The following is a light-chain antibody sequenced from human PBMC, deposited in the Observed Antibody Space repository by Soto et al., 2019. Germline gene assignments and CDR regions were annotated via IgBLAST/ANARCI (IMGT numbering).Light chain of an antibody. V-gene: IGLV1-44*01. J-gene: IGLJ2*01. CDR2: SNN. Sequence: QSVLTQPPSASGTPGQRVTSSCYGSSSNIGSNYVNWYQHLPGTAPKLLIYSNNQRPSGVPDRFSGSKSDTSASLAVSGLQSEDEADYYCSAWDDSLNGRVFGGGTKVTVL. CDR3: SAWDDSLNGRV. CDR1: SSNIGSNY.